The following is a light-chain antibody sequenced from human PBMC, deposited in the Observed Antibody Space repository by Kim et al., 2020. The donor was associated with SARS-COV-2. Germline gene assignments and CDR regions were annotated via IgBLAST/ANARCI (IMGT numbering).Light chain of an antibody. CDR1: QSVSSN. Sequence: EIVMTQSPATLSVSPGERATLSCRASQSVSSNLAWYQQKPGQAPRLLIYGASTRATGIPARCSGSGSGTEFTLTISSLQSEDFAVYYCQQYNNWPPELTFGGGTKVDIK. V-gene: IGKV3-15*01. CDR2: GAS. CDR3: QQYNNWPPELT. J-gene: IGKJ4*01.